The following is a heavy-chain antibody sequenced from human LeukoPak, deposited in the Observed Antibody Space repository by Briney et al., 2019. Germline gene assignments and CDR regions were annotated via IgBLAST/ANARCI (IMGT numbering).Heavy chain of an antibody. V-gene: IGHV1-2*02. D-gene: IGHD2-2*02. CDR3: ARGYCSSTSCYTGLYYYYMDV. CDR2: INPNGGGT. CDR1: GYTFTGYY. Sequence: ASVKVSCKASGYTFTGYYMHWVRQAPGQGLEWMGWINPNGGGTNYAQKFQGRVTMTRDTSISTAYMELSRLRSDDTAVYYCARGYCSSTSCYTGLYYYYMDVWGKGTTVTVSS. J-gene: IGHJ6*03.